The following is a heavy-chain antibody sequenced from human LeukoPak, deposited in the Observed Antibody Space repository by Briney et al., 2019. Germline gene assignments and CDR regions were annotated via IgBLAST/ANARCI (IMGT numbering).Heavy chain of an antibody. Sequence: GGSLRLSCEASGFSFSAAWMTWVRQAPGKGLEWVASIKNDGSDKYYVDSVKGRFTLSRDNAKNLVYLQMNSLRVEDTAVYYCVNLGYSDGGQGTLVTVSS. J-gene: IGHJ4*02. CDR2: IKNDGSDK. CDR3: VNLGYSD. V-gene: IGHV3-7*01. CDR1: GFSFSAAW. D-gene: IGHD5-12*01.